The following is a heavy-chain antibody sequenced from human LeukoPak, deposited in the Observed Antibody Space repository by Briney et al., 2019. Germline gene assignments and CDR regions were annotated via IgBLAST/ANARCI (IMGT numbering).Heavy chain of an antibody. J-gene: IGHJ4*02. V-gene: IGHV1-2*02. CDR3: ARALPLSTMIEKSPDY. D-gene: IGHD3-22*01. CDR1: GYTFTGYY. Sequence: ASVKVSCKASGYTFTGYYMHWVRQAPGQGLEWMGWINPNSGGTNYAQKFQGRVTMTRDTSISTAYMELSRLRSDDTAVYYCARALPLSTMIEKSPDYGAQETLVTVPS. CDR2: INPNSGGT.